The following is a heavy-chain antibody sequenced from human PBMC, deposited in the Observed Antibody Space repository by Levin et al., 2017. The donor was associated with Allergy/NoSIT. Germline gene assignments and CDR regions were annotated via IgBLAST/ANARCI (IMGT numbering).Heavy chain of an antibody. J-gene: IGHJ6*02. V-gene: IGHV3-11*01. CDR2: ISSSGNTI. CDR1: GFTFSDYS. D-gene: IGHD3-22*01. CDR3: HASYDSTAYYYYGIDV. Sequence: GGSLRLSCAASGFTFSDYSMNWIRQAPGKGLEWVSYISSSGNTIYYADSVKGRFIISRDNAKNSLYLQMNSLSAEDTAVYYCHASYDSTAYYYYGIDVWGQGTTVTVSS.